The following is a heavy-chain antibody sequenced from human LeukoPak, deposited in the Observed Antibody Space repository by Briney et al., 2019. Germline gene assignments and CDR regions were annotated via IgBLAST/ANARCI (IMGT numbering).Heavy chain of an antibody. CDR1: GGSFSGYY. CDR2: ISGSGGST. V-gene: IGHV3-23*01. J-gene: IGHJ6*03. Sequence: LSLTCAVYGGSFSGYYWSWIRQAPGKGLEWVSAISGSGGSTYYADSVKGRFTISRDNSKNTLYLQMNSLRAEYTAVYYWARDRRYFDWLYYYYYMDVWGKGTTVTVSS. CDR3: ARDRRYFDWLYYYYYMDV. D-gene: IGHD3-9*01.